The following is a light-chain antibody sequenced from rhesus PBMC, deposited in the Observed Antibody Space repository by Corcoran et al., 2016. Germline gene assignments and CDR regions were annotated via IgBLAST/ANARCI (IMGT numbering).Light chain of an antibody. Sequence: DIQMTQSPSSVSASVGDRVTITCRASQGISSYLAWYQQKPGKAPKLLIYYTTTLQSGVPSRFSGSGSGTKFTLTISSLQPEDFATYYCQKYNSLPFSFGQGTKVEIK. CDR2: YTT. CDR3: QKYNSLPFS. CDR1: QGISSY. V-gene: IGKV1-25*01. J-gene: IGKJ2*01.